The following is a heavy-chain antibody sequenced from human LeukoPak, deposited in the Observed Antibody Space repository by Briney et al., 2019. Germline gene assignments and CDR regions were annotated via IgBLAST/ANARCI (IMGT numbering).Heavy chain of an antibody. CDR1: GGSISSYY. CDR2: IYYSGST. D-gene: IGHD3-10*01. J-gene: IGHJ4*02. CDR3: ARMDGRLWFGELLLGFDY. V-gene: IGHV4-59*01. Sequence: SETLSLTCTVSGGSISSYYWSWIRQPPGKGLEWIGYIYYSGSTNYNPSLKSRVTISVDTSKNQFSLKLSSVTAADTAVYYCARMDGRLWFGELLLGFDYWGQGTLVTVSS.